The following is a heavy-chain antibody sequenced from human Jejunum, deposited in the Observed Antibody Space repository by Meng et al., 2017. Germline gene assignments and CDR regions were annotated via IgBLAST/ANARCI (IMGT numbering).Heavy chain of an antibody. Sequence: GSLRLSCAASGFTLSSYDMGWVRQAPGDGLQWVSSISESGGSTYYADSVKGRFTISRDNSKNTLFLQMNSLRAEDTPVYYCAKLRAAAGTSRGYFDYWGQGTLVTVSS. V-gene: IGHV3-23*01. CDR2: ISESGGST. D-gene: IGHD6-13*01. J-gene: IGHJ4*02. CDR3: AKLRAAAGTSRGYFDY. CDR1: GFTLSSYD.